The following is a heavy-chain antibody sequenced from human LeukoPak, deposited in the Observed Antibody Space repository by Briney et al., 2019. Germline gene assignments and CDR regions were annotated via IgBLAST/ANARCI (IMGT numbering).Heavy chain of an antibody. CDR3: AKAKMTGSLMDY. D-gene: IGHD3-10*01. J-gene: IGHJ4*02. CDR1: GFTFSSYA. CDR2: ISRNSGSI. V-gene: IGHV3-9*01. Sequence: GGSLRLSCAASGFTFSSYAMHCVRQAPDKGLEWVSGISRNSGSIGYADSVKGRFTISRDNATNSLYLQMNSLRAEDTALYYCAKAKMTGSLMDYWGQGTLVTVSS.